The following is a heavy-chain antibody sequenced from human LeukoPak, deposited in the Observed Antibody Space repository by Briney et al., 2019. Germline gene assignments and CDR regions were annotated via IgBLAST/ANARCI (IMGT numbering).Heavy chain of an antibody. J-gene: IGHJ6*02. CDR1: GYRFTSYW. V-gene: IGHV5-51*01. D-gene: IGHD2-2*01. Sequence: PGEPLKISCKGSGYRFTSYWIGWVRQMPGKGLEWMGIINPGDSDTRYSPSFQGQVTISADKSISTAYLQWSSLKASDTAMYYCARHPDCTRTSCYVDYYGMDVWGQGTTVTVSS. CDR2: INPGDSDT. CDR3: ARHPDCTRTSCYVDYYGMDV.